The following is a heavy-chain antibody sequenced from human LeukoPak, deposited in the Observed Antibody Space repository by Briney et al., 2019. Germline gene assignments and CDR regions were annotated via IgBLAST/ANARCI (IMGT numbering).Heavy chain of an antibody. Sequence: SETLSLTCTVSGGSISSYYWNWIRQPPGKGLEWIGYIYYSGSTNYNPSLKSRVTISVDTSKNQFSLKLSSVTAADTAVYYCARALGYCSGGSCYWWFDPWGQGTLVTVSS. CDR3: ARALGYCSGGSCYWWFDP. V-gene: IGHV4-59*01. CDR2: IYYSGST. J-gene: IGHJ5*02. D-gene: IGHD2-15*01. CDR1: GGSISSYY.